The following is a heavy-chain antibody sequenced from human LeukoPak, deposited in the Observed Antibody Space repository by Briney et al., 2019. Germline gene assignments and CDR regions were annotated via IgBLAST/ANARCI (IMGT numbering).Heavy chain of an antibody. J-gene: IGHJ5*02. Sequence: ASVKVSCKASGYTFTSNGISWVRQAPGQGLEWMGWISAYNGNTNYAQKLQGRVTMTTDTSTSTAYMELRSLRPDDTAVYYCARDGRMVPAARKAGHWFDPWGQGTLVTVSS. CDR1: GYTFTSNG. CDR2: ISAYNGNT. D-gene: IGHD2-2*01. CDR3: ARDGRMVPAARKAGHWFDP. V-gene: IGHV1-18*04.